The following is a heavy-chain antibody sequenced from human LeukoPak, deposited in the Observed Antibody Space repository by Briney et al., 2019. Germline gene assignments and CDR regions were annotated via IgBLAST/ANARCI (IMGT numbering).Heavy chain of an antibody. Sequence: GSLRLSCAASGFTFSSYAMSWVRQAPGKGLEWIGEINHSGSTNYNPSLKSRVTISVDTSKNQFSLKLSSVTAADTAVYYCASEEVPSAFDIWGQGTMVTVSS. CDR2: INHSGST. V-gene: IGHV4-34*01. J-gene: IGHJ3*02. CDR1: GFTFSSYA. CDR3: ASEEVPSAFDI.